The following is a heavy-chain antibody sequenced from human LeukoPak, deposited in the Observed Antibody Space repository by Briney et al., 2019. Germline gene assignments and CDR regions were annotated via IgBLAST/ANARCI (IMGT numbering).Heavy chain of an antibody. J-gene: IGHJ4*02. CDR2: ISGSGDST. CDR3: TKWSGFGDD. D-gene: IGHD3-10*01. CDR1: GFTFSSNS. V-gene: IGHV3-23*01. Sequence: GSLRLSCAASGFTFSSNSMTWVRQTPGKGLEWVSGISGSGDSTFYADSVKGRFTISRDNSRNTLYLQMSSLRPEDTAVYYCTKWSGFGDDWGQGTLVTVSS.